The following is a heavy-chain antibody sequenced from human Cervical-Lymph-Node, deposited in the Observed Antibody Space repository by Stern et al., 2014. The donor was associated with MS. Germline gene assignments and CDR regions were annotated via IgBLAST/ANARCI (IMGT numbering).Heavy chain of an antibody. D-gene: IGHD3-22*01. CDR2: ISAYNGNT. Sequence: VQLVQSGAEVKKPGASVKVSCKASGYTFTSYGISWVRLVPGQGLEWMGWISAYNGNTNSAQKLQGRITMITDTSTSITYIELRSLRSDDTAVYYCATLGDYYDSSGYSFDYWGQGTLVTVSS. V-gene: IGHV1-18*01. CDR1: GYTFTSYG. CDR3: ATLGDYYDSSGYSFDY. J-gene: IGHJ4*02.